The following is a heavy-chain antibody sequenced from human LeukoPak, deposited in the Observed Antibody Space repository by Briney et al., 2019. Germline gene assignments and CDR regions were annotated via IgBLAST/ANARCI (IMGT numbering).Heavy chain of an antibody. CDR1: GFTFSSYA. D-gene: IGHD1-26*01. Sequence: GGSLSLSCAASGFTFSSYAMSWVRQAPGKGLEWVSGISASGGYTYYADSVKGRFTISRDNSKNTLYLQMNSLRAEDSAVYYCAKGEWELPDWGQGTLVTVSS. J-gene: IGHJ4*02. V-gene: IGHV3-23*01. CDR3: AKGEWELPD. CDR2: ISASGGYT.